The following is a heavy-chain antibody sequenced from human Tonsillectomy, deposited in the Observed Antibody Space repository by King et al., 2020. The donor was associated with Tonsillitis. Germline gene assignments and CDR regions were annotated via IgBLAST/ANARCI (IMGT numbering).Heavy chain of an antibody. CDR2: INWNGGST. V-gene: IGHV3-20*01. Sequence: VQLVESGGGVVRPGGSLRLSCAAPGFNFDDYGMSWVRQAPGKGLEWVSGINWNGGSTGYADSVKGRFTISSDNAKNSLYLQMNSLRAEDTALYHCARSRPDYYYGMDVWGQGTTVTVSS. CDR3: ARSRPDYYYGMDV. CDR1: GFNFDDYG. J-gene: IGHJ6*02.